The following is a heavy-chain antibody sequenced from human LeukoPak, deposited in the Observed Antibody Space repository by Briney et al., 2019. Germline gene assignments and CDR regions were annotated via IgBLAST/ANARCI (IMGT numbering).Heavy chain of an antibody. D-gene: IGHD6-13*01. V-gene: IGHV4-59*01. Sequence: SETLSLTCTVSGGSISSYYWSWIRQPPGKGLEWIGYIYYSGSTNYNPSLKSRVTISVDTSKNQFSLKLSSMTAADTAVYYCARGYSSSWYLSYFDYWGQGTLVTVSS. J-gene: IGHJ4*02. CDR2: IYYSGST. CDR3: ARGYSSSWYLSYFDY. CDR1: GGSISSYY.